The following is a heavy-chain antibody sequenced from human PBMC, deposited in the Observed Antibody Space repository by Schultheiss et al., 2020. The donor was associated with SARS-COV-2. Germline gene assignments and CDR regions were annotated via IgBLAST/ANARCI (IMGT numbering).Heavy chain of an antibody. J-gene: IGHJ4*02. CDR2: ISYDGSNK. D-gene: IGHD4-17*01. CDR1: GFTFSSYA. Sequence: GGSLRLSCAASGFTFSSYAMHWVRQAPGKGLEWVAVISYDGSNKYYADSVKGRFTISRDNSKNTLYLLMSSLRAEDTAVYYCARDMADYDYGDYGEPYFDYWGQGTLVTVSS. V-gene: IGHV3-30-3*01. CDR3: ARDMADYDYGDYGEPYFDY.